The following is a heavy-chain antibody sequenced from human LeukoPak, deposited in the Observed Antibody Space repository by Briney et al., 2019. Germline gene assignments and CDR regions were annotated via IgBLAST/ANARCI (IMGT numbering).Heavy chain of an antibody. CDR1: GYTLTELS. J-gene: IGHJ4*02. D-gene: IGHD6-13*01. Sequence: ASVKVSCKVSGYTLTELSMHWVRQAPGKGLEWMGGFDPEDGETIYAQKFQGRVTMTEDTSTDTAYMELRSLRSDDTAVYYCARAGIIAAAGTAPFDYWGQGTLVTVSS. V-gene: IGHV1-24*01. CDR2: FDPEDGET. CDR3: ARAGIIAAAGTAPFDY.